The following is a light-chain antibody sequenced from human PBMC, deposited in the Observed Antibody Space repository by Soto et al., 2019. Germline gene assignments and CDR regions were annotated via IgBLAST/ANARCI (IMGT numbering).Light chain of an antibody. CDR3: QKYNSAPPT. J-gene: IGKJ4*01. CDR2: AAS. V-gene: IGKV1-27*01. CDR1: QGIANY. Sequence: DIQMTQSPSSLSASVGDRVTITCRASQGIANYLAWYQQKPGKVPKLLIYAASTLQSGVPSRFSGSGSGTDFTLIISSLQPDDVATYSCQKYNSAPPTFGGGTEVEIK.